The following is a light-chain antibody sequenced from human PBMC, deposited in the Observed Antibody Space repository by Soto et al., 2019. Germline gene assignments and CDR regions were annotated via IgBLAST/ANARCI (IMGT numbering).Light chain of an antibody. V-gene: IGKV3-20*01. J-gene: IGKJ4*01. Sequence: EIVLTQSPGTVSLSPGERATLSCRASQSVSNSYLAWYQQKPGQAPRLLIYDASSRATGIPDRFSGSGSGKDVTLTISRLEPEDFAVYYCQQYGSSVLTFGGGTKVEIK. CDR3: QQYGSSVLT. CDR1: QSVSNSY. CDR2: DAS.